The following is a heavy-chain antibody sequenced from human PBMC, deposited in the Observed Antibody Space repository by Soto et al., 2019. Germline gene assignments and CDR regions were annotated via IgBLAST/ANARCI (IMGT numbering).Heavy chain of an antibody. CDR1: GYTFTGYY. D-gene: IGHD2-2*01. J-gene: IGHJ5*02. CDR2: INPNSGGT. CDR3: AREGGYCSSTSCRLTSSFDP. Sequence: ASVKVSCKASGYTFTGYYMHWVRQAPGQGLEWMGWINPNSGGTNYAQKFQGRVTMTRDTSISTAYMELSRLRSDDTAVYYCAREGGYCSSTSCRLTSSFDPWGQGTLVTVYS. V-gene: IGHV1-2*02.